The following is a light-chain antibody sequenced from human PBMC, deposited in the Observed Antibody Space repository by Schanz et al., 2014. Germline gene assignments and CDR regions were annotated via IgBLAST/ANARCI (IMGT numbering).Light chain of an antibody. CDR2: AAS. CDR1: QGIGSY. Sequence: IQLTQSPSPLSASVGDSVTITCRASQGIGSYLAWYQQKPGKAPQLLIYAASTLQSGVPSRFGGSGSGTDFTLTISSLQPEDFATYYCQQYDSFPFTFGGGTKVEIK. CDR3: QQYDSFPFT. V-gene: IGKV1-9*01. J-gene: IGKJ4*01.